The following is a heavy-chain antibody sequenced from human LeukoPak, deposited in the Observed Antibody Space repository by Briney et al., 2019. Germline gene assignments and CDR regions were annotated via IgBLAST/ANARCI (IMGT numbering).Heavy chain of an antibody. Sequence: PSETLSLTCAVYGVSFSGYYWNWIRQPPGKGLEWIGEINHSGSTNYNPSLKSRVTISVDRSKNQFSLKLSSVTAADTAVYYCASAPLGAFDYWGQGTLVTVSS. CDR3: ASAPLGAFDY. CDR1: GVSFSGYY. CDR2: INHSGST. V-gene: IGHV4-34*01. J-gene: IGHJ4*02. D-gene: IGHD6-13*01.